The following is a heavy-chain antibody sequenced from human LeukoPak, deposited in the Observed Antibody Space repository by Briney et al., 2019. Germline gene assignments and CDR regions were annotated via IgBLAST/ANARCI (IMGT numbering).Heavy chain of an antibody. CDR1: GGSFSGYY. Sequence: SETLSLTCAVYGGSFSGYYWSWIRQPPGKGLEWIGEINHSGSTNYNPSLKSRVTISVDTSKNQFSLKLSSVTAADTAVYYCARGTVAARRFLGWGQGTLVTVSS. V-gene: IGHV4-34*01. CDR2: INHSGST. J-gene: IGHJ4*02. CDR3: ARGTVAARRFLG. D-gene: IGHD6-6*01.